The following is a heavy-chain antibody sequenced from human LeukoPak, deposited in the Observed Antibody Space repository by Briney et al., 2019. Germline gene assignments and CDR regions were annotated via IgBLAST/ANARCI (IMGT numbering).Heavy chain of an antibody. CDR1: GFAFGTFG. J-gene: IGHJ4*02. D-gene: IGHD3-3*01. CDR2: ISYDGNNK. CDR3: ARLQLRFLEWLSLFDY. Sequence: PEGSLRLSCAASGFAFGTFGMHWVRQAPGKGLEWVAVISYDGNNKNYADSVKGRFTISRDNSKNTLFLQMDSLRSEDTAVYFCARLQLRFLEWLSLFDYWGPGTLVTVSS. V-gene: IGHV3-30*19.